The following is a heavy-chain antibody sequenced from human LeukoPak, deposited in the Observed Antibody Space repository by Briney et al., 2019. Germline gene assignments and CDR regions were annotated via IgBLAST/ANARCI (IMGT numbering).Heavy chain of an antibody. D-gene: IGHD1-14*01. CDR3: ARGGRKGVYAFDV. Sequence: SETLSLTCTVSGGSTSSYCWSWIRQPPGKGLEWIGYISDSGSNDYNPSLKSRIVMSVETSKNQFSLKLNSVTAADMAVYFCARGGRKGVYAFDVWGQGTMVTVSS. CDR1: GGSTSSYC. CDR2: ISDSGSN. V-gene: IGHV4-4*09. J-gene: IGHJ3*01.